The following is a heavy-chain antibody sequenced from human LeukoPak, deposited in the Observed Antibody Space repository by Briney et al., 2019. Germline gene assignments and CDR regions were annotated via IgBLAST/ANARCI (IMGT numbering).Heavy chain of an antibody. CDR3: GGSRDGYIDY. CDR1: GGSISSYY. D-gene: IGHD5-24*01. J-gene: IGHJ4*02. CDR2: IYTGGST. V-gene: IGHV4-4*07. Sequence: PSETLSLTCTVSGGSISSYYWSWIRQPAGKGLEWIGRIYTGGSTNYNPSLKSRVTMSVDTSKNQFSLKLSSVTAADTAIYYCGGSRDGYIDYWGQGTLVTVSS.